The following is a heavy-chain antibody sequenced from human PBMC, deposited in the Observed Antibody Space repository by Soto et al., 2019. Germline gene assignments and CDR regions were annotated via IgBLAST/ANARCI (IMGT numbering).Heavy chain of an antibody. D-gene: IGHD3-10*01. J-gene: IGHJ4*02. V-gene: IGHV3-30-3*01. CDR1: GFTFTSFA. CDR3: ARDAFDYYASGTYLV. Sequence: QVQLVESGGGVVQPGRSLRLSCAASGFTFTSFAFHWVRQAPGQGLEFVAAISYDGANKYYADSVTGRFTISRDSSKNMVSLQMNSLRSEDTAVYYCARDAFDYYASGTYLVWGQGTLVTVSS. CDR2: ISYDGANK.